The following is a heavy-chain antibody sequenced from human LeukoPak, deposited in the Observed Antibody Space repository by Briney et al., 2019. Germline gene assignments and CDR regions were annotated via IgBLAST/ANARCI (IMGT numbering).Heavy chain of an antibody. D-gene: IGHD3-22*01. CDR3: AKDSYYDNSGYYEYYYYYMDV. Sequence: GGSLRLSCAASGFTFSSYAMSWVRQAPGKGLEWVSAISGSGGSTYYADSVRGRFTISRDNSKNTLYLQMNSLRAEDTAVYYCAKDSYYDNSGYYEYYYYYMDVWGKGTTVTISS. J-gene: IGHJ6*03. CDR2: ISGSGGST. V-gene: IGHV3-23*01. CDR1: GFTFSSYA.